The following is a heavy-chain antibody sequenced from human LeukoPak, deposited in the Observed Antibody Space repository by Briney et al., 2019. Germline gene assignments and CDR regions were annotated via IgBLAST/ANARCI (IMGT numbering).Heavy chain of an antibody. Sequence: GGSLRLSCAASGITFSTYNMNWVRQAPGKGLEWVSYISSSSTVIYYADSVKGRFTISRDNAKNSLYLQMNSLRAEDTAMYYCAIDTAMVIFDYWGREPWSPSPQ. V-gene: IGHV3-48*04. D-gene: IGHD5-18*01. J-gene: IGHJ4*02. CDR1: GITFSTYN. CDR2: ISSSSTVI. CDR3: AIDTAMVIFDY.